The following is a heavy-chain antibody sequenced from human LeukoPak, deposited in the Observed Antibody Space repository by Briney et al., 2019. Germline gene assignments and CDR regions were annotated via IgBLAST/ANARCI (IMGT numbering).Heavy chain of an antibody. CDR1: GLIFRTYG. J-gene: IGHJ6*02. D-gene: IGHD2-2*01. Sequence: GGSVRLSCITYGLIFRTYGMHWVRQAPGKGLEWVSAISCSGGSTYYADSVKGRFTISRDNSKNTLYLQMNSLRAEDTAVYYCASREDIVVVPFGYYYYGMDVWGQGTTVTVSS. CDR3: ASREDIVVVPFGYYYYGMDV. CDR2: ISCSGGST. V-gene: IGHV3-23*01.